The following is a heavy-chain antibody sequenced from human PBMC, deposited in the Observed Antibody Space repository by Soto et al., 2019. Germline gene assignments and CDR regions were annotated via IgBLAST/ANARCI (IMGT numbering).Heavy chain of an antibody. CDR1: GLHFNDYY. Sequence: PVGSLILSCTASGLHFNDYYMSWIRPAPGKGLEWVSYISSSGSIIYYADSVKGRFTISRDNAKNSVYLQMNSLRAEDTAVYYSARDLGYYASDGYFDYWGQGTLVTVSS. CDR2: ISSSGSII. D-gene: IGHD3-22*01. CDR3: ARDLGYYASDGYFDY. J-gene: IGHJ4*02. V-gene: IGHV3-11*01.